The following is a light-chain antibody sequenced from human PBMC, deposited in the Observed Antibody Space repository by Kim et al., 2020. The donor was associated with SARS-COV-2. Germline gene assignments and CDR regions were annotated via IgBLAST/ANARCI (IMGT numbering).Light chain of an antibody. CDR2: GKN. V-gene: IGLV3-19*01. CDR1: SLRTYY. J-gene: IGLJ1*01. Sequence: SSELTQDPAVSVALGQTVSFTCQGDSLRTYYAGWYQQKPGQAPVLVIYGKNNRPSGIPDRFSGSSSGDTASLTITGAQAEDEADYYRNSRDSSGNLYVFGTGTKVTVL. CDR3: NSRDSSGNLYV.